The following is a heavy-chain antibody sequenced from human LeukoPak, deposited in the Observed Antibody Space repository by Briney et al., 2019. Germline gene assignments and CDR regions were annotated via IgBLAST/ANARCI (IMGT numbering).Heavy chain of an antibody. CDR2: FYYSGTT. V-gene: IGHV4-39*01. D-gene: IGHD6-13*01. Sequence: PSETLSLTCTVSGGSIDSDSFSWGWIRQTPAKSLEWIGSFYYSGTTYYNPSLKSRVTIAGDTSRNQFSLKLHSVTAADTAVYYCARHESSSWYDYYYYYGMDVWGQGTTVTVSS. J-gene: IGHJ6*02. CDR3: ARHESSSWYDYYYYYGMDV. CDR1: GGSIDSDSFS.